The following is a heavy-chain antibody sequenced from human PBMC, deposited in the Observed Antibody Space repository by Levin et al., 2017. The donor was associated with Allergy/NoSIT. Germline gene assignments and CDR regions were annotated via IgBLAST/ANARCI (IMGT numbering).Heavy chain of an antibody. J-gene: IGHJ3*01. V-gene: IGHV3-15*01. Sequence: GGSLRLSCAASGFSFSNAWMTWVRQAPGKGLEWVARIKTKTDGMTTEYAAPVKGRFFISRDDSKNTLFLQMNSLKSEDTGVYYCTTLDVDTWGQGTTVTVSS. D-gene: IGHD5-18*01. CDR3: TTLDVDT. CDR2: IKTKTDGMTT. CDR1: GFSFSNAW.